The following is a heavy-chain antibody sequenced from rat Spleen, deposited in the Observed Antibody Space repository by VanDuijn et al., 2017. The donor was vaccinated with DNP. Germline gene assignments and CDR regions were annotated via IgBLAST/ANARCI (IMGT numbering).Heavy chain of an antibody. V-gene: IGHV5-20*01. J-gene: IGHJ2*01. CDR3: KIQSILREYYFGY. CDR1: GFTLSHYG. D-gene: IGHD1-6*01. Sequence: EGQLVESGGGLVQPGRSLQLSCVASGFTLSHYGMAWVRQAPTKGLEWVASITDNGGATFYRDSVRGRFTISRDNAKSTLYLQMDSLRSEDTATYYCKIQSILREYYFGYGGQGVMVTVSS. CDR2: ITDNGGAT.